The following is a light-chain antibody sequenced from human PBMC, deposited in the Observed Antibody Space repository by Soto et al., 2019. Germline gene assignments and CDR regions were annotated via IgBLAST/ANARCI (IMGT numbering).Light chain of an antibody. CDR3: QQYGSSPWT. V-gene: IGKV3-20*01. CDR2: GAS. J-gene: IGKJ1*01. CDR1: QSVSSSY. Sequence: EIVFTQSPGTLSLSPGERATLSCRASQSVSSSYLAWYQQKPGQAPRLLIYGASSRATGIPDRFSGSGSGTDFTLTIRRLEPEDFAVYYCQQYGSSPWTFGQGTKVDIK.